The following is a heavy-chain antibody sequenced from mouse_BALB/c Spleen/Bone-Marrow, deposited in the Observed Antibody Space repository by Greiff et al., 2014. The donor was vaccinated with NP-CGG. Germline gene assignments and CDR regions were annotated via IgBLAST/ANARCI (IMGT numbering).Heavy chain of an antibody. CDR2: ISSDSSTI. V-gene: IGHV5-17*02. CDR3: ARSNYVGYYAMDY. Sequence: EVQLVESGGGLVQPGGSRKLSCAASGFTFSSFGIHWVRQAPEKGLEWVAYISSDSSTIYYADTVKGRFTISRDNPKSTLFLQMTSLRSEDTAMYYCARSNYVGYYAMDYWGQGTSITVSS. J-gene: IGHJ4*01. CDR1: GFTFSSFG. D-gene: IGHD1-1*01.